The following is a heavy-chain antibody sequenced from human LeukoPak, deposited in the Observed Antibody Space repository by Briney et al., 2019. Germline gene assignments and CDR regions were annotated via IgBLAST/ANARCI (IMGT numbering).Heavy chain of an antibody. V-gene: IGHV1-69*05. Sequence: SVKVPCKASGGTFSSYAISWVRQAPGQGLEWMGRIIPIFGTANYAQKFQGKVTITTDESTSTAYMGLSSLRSEDTAVYYCARVGGYSYGSHFDYWGQGTLVTVSS. CDR2: IIPIFGTA. D-gene: IGHD5-18*01. CDR1: GGTFSSYA. J-gene: IGHJ4*02. CDR3: ARVGGYSYGSHFDY.